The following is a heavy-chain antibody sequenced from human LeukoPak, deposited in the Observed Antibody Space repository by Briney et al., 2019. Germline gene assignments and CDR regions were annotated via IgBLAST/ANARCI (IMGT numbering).Heavy chain of an antibody. V-gene: IGHV3-23*01. Sequence: GGSLRLSCAASGFTFSSYAMSWVRQAPGKGLEWVSAISGSGGSTYYADSVKGRFTISRDNSKNTLYLQMNSLRAEDTAVYYCAKAYYYYGSGSFLDYWSQGTLVTVSS. D-gene: IGHD3-10*01. CDR2: ISGSGGST. J-gene: IGHJ4*02. CDR3: AKAYYYYGSGSFLDY. CDR1: GFTFSSYA.